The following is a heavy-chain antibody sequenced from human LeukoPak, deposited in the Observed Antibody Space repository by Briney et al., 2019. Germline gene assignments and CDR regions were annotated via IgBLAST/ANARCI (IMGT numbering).Heavy chain of an antibody. Sequence: KASGTLSLTCAVSGGSISSSNWWSWVRQPPVKGLEWIGEIYHSGSTNYNPSLKSRVTISVDTSKNHFSLNLSSVTAADTAIYYCAARDILTGLHDYWGQGTLVTVSS. CDR2: IYHSGST. D-gene: IGHD3-9*01. V-gene: IGHV4-4*02. CDR1: GGSISSSNW. J-gene: IGHJ4*02. CDR3: AARDILTGLHDY.